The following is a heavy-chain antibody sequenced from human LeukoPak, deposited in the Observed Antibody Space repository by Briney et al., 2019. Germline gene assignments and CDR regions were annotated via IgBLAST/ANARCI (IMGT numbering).Heavy chain of an antibody. CDR3: ARESESSGWYDY. Sequence: GGSLGLSCAGPGFMFHDYAIHWVRQAPGKGMEWVSLISGDGGSTFYADSVKGRFTISRDNSKNSLYLQMNSLRSDDTALYYCARESESSGWYDYWGQGTLVTVSS. CDR2: ISGDGGST. CDR1: GFMFHDYA. V-gene: IGHV3-43*02. D-gene: IGHD6-19*01. J-gene: IGHJ4*02.